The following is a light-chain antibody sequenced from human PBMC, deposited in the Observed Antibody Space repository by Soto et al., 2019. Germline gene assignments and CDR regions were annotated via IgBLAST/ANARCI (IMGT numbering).Light chain of an antibody. Sequence: QSVLTQPASVSGSPGQSITFSCTGTSNDIGGYNYVSWYQQHPGKAPKLVIFDVSNRPSGVSYRFSGSKSGNTASLTISGLQAEDEADYYCSSYTSSSTLLFGGGTKLTVL. CDR2: DVS. CDR1: SNDIGGYNY. CDR3: SSYTSSSTLL. J-gene: IGLJ2*01. V-gene: IGLV2-14*01.